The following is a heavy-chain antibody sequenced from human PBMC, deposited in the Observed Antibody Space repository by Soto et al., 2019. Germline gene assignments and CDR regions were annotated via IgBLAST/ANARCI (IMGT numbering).Heavy chain of an antibody. Sequence: LRLSCAASGFTFNSYAMSWVRQAPGKGLEWVSAISGSGGSTYYADSVKGRFTISRDNSKNTLYLQMNSLRAEDTAVYYCANWGYNWYPRWFDPWGQGTLVTVSS. CDR2: ISGSGGST. D-gene: IGHD1-20*01. CDR3: ANWGYNWYPRWFDP. V-gene: IGHV3-23*01. J-gene: IGHJ5*02. CDR1: GFTFNSYA.